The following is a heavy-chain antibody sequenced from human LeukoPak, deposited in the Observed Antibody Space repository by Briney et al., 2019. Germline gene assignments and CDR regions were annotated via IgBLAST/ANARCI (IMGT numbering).Heavy chain of an antibody. J-gene: IGHJ4*02. V-gene: IGHV1-18*01. CDR3: ARSAGSGVGWGDFDY. Sequence: GGSLRLSCAASGFTFTSYGISWVRQAPGQGLEWMGWISAYNGNTNYAQKLQGRVTMTTDTSTSTAYMELRSLRSDDTAVYYCARSAGSGVGWGDFDYWGQGTLVTVSS. D-gene: IGHD6-19*01. CDR1: GFTFTSYG. CDR2: ISAYNGNT.